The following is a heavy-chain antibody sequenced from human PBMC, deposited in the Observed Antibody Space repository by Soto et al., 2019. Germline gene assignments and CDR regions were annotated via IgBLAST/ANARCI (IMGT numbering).Heavy chain of an antibody. CDR1: GYTFTNYG. J-gene: IGHJ5*02. D-gene: IGHD1-26*01. CDR2: ISGYNGNT. Sequence: ASVKVSCKASGYTFTNYGISWVRRAPGQGLEWMGWISGYNGNTNYAQNLQGRVIMTTDTSTSTANMELRSLRSDDTAVYYCARERSGWFDPWGQGTLVTVSS. V-gene: IGHV1-18*01. CDR3: ARERSGWFDP.